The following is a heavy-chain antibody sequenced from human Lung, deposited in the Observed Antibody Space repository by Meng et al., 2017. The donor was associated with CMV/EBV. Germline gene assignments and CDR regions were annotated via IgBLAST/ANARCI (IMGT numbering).Heavy chain of an antibody. CDR3: AGLCIVVVPAAICPMDV. J-gene: IGHJ6*02. Sequence: ESLKISCTVSGGSISSSSYYWGWIRQPPGKGLEWIGSIYYSGSTYYNPSLKSRVTISVDTSKNQFSLKLSSVTAADTAVYYCAGLCIVVVPAAICPMDVWGQGXTVTVSS. V-gene: IGHV4-39*01. D-gene: IGHD2-2*01. CDR2: IYYSGST. CDR1: GGSISSSSYY.